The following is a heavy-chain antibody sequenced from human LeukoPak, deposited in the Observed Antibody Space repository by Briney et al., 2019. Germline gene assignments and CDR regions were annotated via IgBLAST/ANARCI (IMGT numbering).Heavy chain of an antibody. V-gene: IGHV3-72*01. D-gene: IGHD3-16*01. CDR1: GFTFSAQY. J-gene: IGHJ3*01. CDR2: IRNKANGYTT. Sequence: GGSLRLSCAASGFTFSAQYMDWVRQAPGKGLEWVGRIRNKANGYTTEYVASVRGRFIISRDDSKNSLYLQMNSLKPEDTAVYYRAGVGGGVGSTDGLDFWGQGTMVTVSS. CDR3: AGVGGGVGSTDGLDF.